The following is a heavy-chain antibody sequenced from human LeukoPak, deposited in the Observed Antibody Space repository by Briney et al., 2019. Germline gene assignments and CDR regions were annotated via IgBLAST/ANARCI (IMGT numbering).Heavy chain of an antibody. Sequence: PSETLSLTCSVSGGSISSCYWSWIRQPPGKGLEWIGYIYYSGSTNYNPSLKSRVTISVDTSKNQFSLKLSSVTAADMAVYYCAKAVVVSTTRLGPFDTWGQGTMVTVSS. J-gene: IGHJ3*02. D-gene: IGHD3-22*01. CDR1: GGSISSCY. V-gene: IGHV4-59*08. CDR2: IYYSGST. CDR3: AKAVVVSTTRLGPFDT.